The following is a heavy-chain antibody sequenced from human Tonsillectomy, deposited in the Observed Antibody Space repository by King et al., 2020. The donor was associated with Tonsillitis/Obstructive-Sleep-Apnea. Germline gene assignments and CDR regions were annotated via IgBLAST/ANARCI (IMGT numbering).Heavy chain of an antibody. CDR2: VIGSGGST. V-gene: IGHV3-23*04. CDR1: GFTFRDYA. J-gene: IGHJ3*02. CDR3: AKDRQARRGYCSGGSCYHDAFDM. Sequence: VQLVESGGGLVQPGGSLRLSCAASGFTFRDYAFSWVRQAPGKGLEWVSVVIGSGGSTHYADSVKGRFTISSDNSNNTVYLQMNSLRAEDTAVYYCAKDRQARRGYCSGGSCYHDAFDMWGQGTRVTVSS. D-gene: IGHD2-15*01.